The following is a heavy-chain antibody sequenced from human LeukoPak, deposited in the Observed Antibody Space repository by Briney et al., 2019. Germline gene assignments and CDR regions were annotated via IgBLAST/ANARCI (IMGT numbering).Heavy chain of an antibody. V-gene: IGHV3-7*01. Sequence: PGGSVRLSCAASGSTFSDYWMSWVRQAPGKGLEWVAKLKQDGSEKSYVDSVRGRFTISRDNAKNSLYLQMNILRAEDTAVYYCAREGEMATPKDAFDIWGQGTMVTVS. CDR1: GSTFSDYW. J-gene: IGHJ3*02. D-gene: IGHD5-24*01. CDR3: AREGEMATPKDAFDI. CDR2: LKQDGSEK.